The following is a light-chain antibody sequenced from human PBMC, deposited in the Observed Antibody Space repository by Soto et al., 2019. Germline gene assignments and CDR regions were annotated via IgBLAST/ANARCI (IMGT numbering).Light chain of an antibody. J-gene: IGLJ1*01. CDR3: KSYAGSNTYV. CDR1: RTDIGDSNF. Sequence: QSALTQPASVSGSPGQSVTISCTGPRTDIGDSNFISWYQQSPGKAPRLLIYEVNNRPSGVSRRFSGSKAGNTASLTISGLLEDDEADYFCKSYAGSNTYVFGSGTKLTVL. V-gene: IGLV2-14*01. CDR2: EVN.